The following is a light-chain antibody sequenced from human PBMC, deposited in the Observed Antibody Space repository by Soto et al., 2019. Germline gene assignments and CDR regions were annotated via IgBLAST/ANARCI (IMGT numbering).Light chain of an antibody. CDR2: GTS. CDR3: QQYNNRLRM. Sequence: EIVMTQSPATLSVSQGERATLSCRASQGVSRNLACYQQKPGHAPRLLIYGTSTRATGIPSRFSGSGSEAEFTLTISSRQYGDSAVLYCQQYNNRLRMFGQGTEVELK. J-gene: IGKJ1*01. CDR1: QGVSRN. V-gene: IGKV3-15*01.